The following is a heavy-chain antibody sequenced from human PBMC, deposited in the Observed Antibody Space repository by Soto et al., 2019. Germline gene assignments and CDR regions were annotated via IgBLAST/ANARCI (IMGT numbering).Heavy chain of an antibody. CDR3: ARSWARLWSGNWRGDWFDP. CDR1: GGSISSGGYY. Sequence: PSETLSLTCTVSGGSISSGGYYWSWIRQHPGKGLEWIGYIYYSGSTYYNPSLKSRVTISVDTYKNQFSLNLSSVTAADTAVYYCARSWARLWSGNWRGDWFDPWGQGTLVTVSS. D-gene: IGHD3-3*01. J-gene: IGHJ5*02. V-gene: IGHV4-31*03. CDR2: IYYSGST.